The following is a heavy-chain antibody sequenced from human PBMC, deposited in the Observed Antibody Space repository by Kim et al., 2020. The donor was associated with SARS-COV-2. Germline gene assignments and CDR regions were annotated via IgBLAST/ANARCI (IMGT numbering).Heavy chain of an antibody. CDR1: GYTFTSYG. Sequence: ASVKVSCKTSGYTFTSYGISWVRQAPGQGLEWMGWISAHNGDTNYAQKVQGRVTMTTDTSTNTAYMELRSLRSDDTALYYCARDDDFWSGAIDFWGQGTLVTVSS. D-gene: IGHD3-3*01. CDR3: ARDDDFWSGAIDF. CDR2: ISAHNGDT. V-gene: IGHV1-18*01. J-gene: IGHJ4*02.